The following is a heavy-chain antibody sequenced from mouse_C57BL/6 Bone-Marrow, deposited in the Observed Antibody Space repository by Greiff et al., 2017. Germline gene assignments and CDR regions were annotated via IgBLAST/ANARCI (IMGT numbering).Heavy chain of an antibody. D-gene: IGHD1-1*01. CDR3: ARGPYYYGSTPFAY. J-gene: IGHJ3*01. CDR2: ISDGGSYT. CDR1: GFTFSSYA. V-gene: IGHV5-4*03. Sequence: DVKLVESGGGLVKPGGSLKLSCAASGFTFSSYAMSWVRQTPEKRLEWVATISDGGSYTYYPDNVKGRFTISRDNAKNNLYLQMSHLKSEDTAMYYCARGPYYYGSTPFAYWGQGTLVTVSA.